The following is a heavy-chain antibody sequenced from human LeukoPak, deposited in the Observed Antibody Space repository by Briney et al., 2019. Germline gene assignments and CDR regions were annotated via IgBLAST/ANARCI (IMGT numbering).Heavy chain of an antibody. CDR1: GFTFSGYS. J-gene: IGHJ4*02. V-gene: IGHV3-48*02. CDR2: ISSTGNTI. Sequence: GGSLRLSCAASGFTFSGYSMNWVRQAPGKGLEGVSYISSTGNTIAYADSVRGRFTISRDNAKNSLYLQMNSLRDDDTAVYYCARDSRYSFDYWGQGTLVTVSS. D-gene: IGHD2-15*01. CDR3: ARDSRYSFDY.